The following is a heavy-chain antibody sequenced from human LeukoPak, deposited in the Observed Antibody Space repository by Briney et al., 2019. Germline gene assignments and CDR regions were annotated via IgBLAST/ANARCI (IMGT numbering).Heavy chain of an antibody. CDR2: IVVGSGNT. V-gene: IGHV1-58*01. J-gene: IGHJ5*02. CDR3: AADCSGGSCYPNWFDP. D-gene: IGHD2-15*01. Sequence: SVKVSCKASGFTFTSSAVQWVRQARGQRLGWIGWIVVGSGNTNYAQKFQERATITRDMSTSTAYMELSSLRSEDTAVYYCAADCSGGSCYPNWFDPWGQGTLVTVSS. CDR1: GFTFTSSA.